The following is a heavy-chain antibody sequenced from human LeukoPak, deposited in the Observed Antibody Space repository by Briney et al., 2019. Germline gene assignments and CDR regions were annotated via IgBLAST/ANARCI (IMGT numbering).Heavy chain of an antibody. Sequence: GGSLRLSCAASGFPFSSYAMSWVRQAPGKGLGWVSTISNSDDSTYYADSVKGRFTISGDNSENTLFLRMNSLRAEDTAIYYCARCTTASSGWCNWLDPWGQGTLVTVSS. D-gene: IGHD3-22*01. CDR3: ARCTTASSGWCNWLDP. CDR1: GFPFSSYA. J-gene: IGHJ5*02. V-gene: IGHV3-23*01. CDR2: ISNSDDST.